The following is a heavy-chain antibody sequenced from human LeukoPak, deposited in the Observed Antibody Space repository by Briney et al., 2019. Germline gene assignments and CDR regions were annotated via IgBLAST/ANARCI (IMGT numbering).Heavy chain of an antibody. CDR1: GFTFANYA. CDR2: INGNGGNT. J-gene: IGHJ4*02. Sequence: PGGSLRLSCAASGFTFANYARTWVRQAPGERLEWVSSINGNGGNTWAAESVEGRFTISRDNSKNTLYLQMNSLRVGDTAIYYCAKRLDFWSGYPDYWGLGTLVLVSS. D-gene: IGHD3-3*01. CDR3: AKRLDFWSGYPDY. V-gene: IGHV3-23*01.